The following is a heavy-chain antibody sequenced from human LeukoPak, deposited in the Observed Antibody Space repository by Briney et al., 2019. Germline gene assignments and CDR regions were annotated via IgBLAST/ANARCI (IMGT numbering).Heavy chain of an antibody. CDR3: AREKAARSLYYYYYMDV. V-gene: IGHV4-34*01. CDR2: INHSGST. D-gene: IGHD6-6*01. CDR1: GGSFSGYY. Sequence: PSETPSLTCAVYGGSFSGYYWSWLRQPPGKGLEWIGEINHSGSTNYNPSLTSRVTISVDTSKNQFSLKLSSVTAADTAVYYCAREKAARSLYYYYYMDVWGKGTTVTVSS. J-gene: IGHJ6*03.